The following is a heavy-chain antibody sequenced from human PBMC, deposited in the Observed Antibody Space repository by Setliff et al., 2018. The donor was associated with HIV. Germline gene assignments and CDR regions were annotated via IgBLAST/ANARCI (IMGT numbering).Heavy chain of an antibody. CDR2: INAGNGNT. V-gene: IGHV1-3*01. Sequence: GASVKVSCKASGYTFTSYYMHWVRQAPGQRLEWMGWINAGNGNTKYSQKFQGRVTITRNTSISTAYMELSSLRSEDTAVYYCARELVVVAATPHEYYYYGMDVWGQGTTVTVSS. J-gene: IGHJ6*02. CDR3: ARELVVVAATPHEYYYYGMDV. CDR1: GYTFTSYY. D-gene: IGHD2-15*01.